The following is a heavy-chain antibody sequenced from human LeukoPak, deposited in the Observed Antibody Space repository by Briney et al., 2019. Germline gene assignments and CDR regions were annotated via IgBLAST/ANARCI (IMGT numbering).Heavy chain of an antibody. CDR1: GFTFSSYV. CDR2: ISSSSSSYI. J-gene: IGHJ5*02. Sequence: GGSLRLSCAASGFTFSSYVMHWVRQAPGKGLEWVSSISSSSSSYIYYADSVKGRFTISRDNAKNSLYLQMNSLRAEDTAVYYCARLTIDINWFDPWGQGTLVTVSS. CDR3: ARLTIDINWFDP. V-gene: IGHV3-21*01.